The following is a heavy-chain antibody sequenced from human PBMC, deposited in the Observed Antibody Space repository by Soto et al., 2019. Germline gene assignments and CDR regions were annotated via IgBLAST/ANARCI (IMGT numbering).Heavy chain of an antibody. D-gene: IGHD3-9*01. CDR2: IYYSGST. V-gene: IGHV4-30-4*01. CDR1: GGPISSGDYY. CDR3: ARAFDILTRYYFDY. J-gene: IGHJ4*02. Sequence: SETLSLTCTVSGGPISSGDYYWSWIRQPPGKGLEWIGYIYYSGSTYYNPSLKSRVTISVDTSKNQFSLKLSSVTAADTVVYYCARAFDILTRYYFDYWGQGTLVTVSS.